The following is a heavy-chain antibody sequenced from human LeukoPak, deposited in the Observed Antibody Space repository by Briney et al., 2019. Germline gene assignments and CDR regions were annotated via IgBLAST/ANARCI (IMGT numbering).Heavy chain of an antibody. CDR1: GGSISSYN. CDR2: ISESGST. CDR3: GRQDSFGKYPPPYYMDV. V-gene: IGHV4-59*08. Sequence: PSETLSLTCTVSGGSISSYNWNWIRQPPGKGLEWIGYISESGSTNYNSSLENRVTLSLDTSKNEISLNLRSATVADTAVYYCGRQDSFGKYPPPYYMDVWGKGTTVIVS. D-gene: IGHD3-3*01. J-gene: IGHJ6*03.